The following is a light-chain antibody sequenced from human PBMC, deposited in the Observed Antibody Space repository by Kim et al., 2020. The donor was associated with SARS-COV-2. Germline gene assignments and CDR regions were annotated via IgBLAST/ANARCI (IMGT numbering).Light chain of an antibody. CDR3: AAWDDSLSGSWV. Sequence: RVTISWSGSSSNIGSNYVYWYQQLPGTAPKLLIYSNNQRPSGVPDRFSGSKSGTSASLAISGLRSEDEADYYCAAWDDSLSGSWVFGGGTQLTVL. CDR2: SNN. CDR1: SSNIGSNY. J-gene: IGLJ3*02. V-gene: IGLV1-47*02.